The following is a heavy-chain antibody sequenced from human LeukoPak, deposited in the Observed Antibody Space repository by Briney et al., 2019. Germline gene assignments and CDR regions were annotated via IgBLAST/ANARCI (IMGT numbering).Heavy chain of an antibody. J-gene: IGHJ2*01. CDR1: GFSLNTSGVG. V-gene: IGHV2-5*02. Sequence: KESGPTLVKPTQTLTLTCTFSGFSLNTSGVGVCWIRQPPGKALEWLALIYWDDDKRYSPSLKSRVTITKDTSKNQVVLRMTDTDPVDTATYYCAHSDYVSLFDLWGRGTLVTVSS. CDR3: AHSDYVSLFDL. CDR2: IYWDDDK. D-gene: IGHD4-17*01.